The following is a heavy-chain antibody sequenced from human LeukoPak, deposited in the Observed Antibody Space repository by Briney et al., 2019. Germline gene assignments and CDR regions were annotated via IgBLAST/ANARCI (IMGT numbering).Heavy chain of an antibody. CDR2: INSDGTVT. CDR3: ARGLAVAGNCMDV. V-gene: IGHV3-74*01. CDR1: GFTLRNYW. D-gene: IGHD6-19*01. Sequence: PGGSLRLSCGASGFTLRNYWMHWVGQAPGKGLVWVSRINSDGTVTNYADSVKGRFTISRDNAKNTLHLQMNSLRAEDTAVYYCARGLAVAGNCMDVWGQGTTVTVSS. J-gene: IGHJ6*02.